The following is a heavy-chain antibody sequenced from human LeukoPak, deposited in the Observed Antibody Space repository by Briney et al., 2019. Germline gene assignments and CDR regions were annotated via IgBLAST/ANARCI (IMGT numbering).Heavy chain of an antibody. CDR1: GFAFSDYH. J-gene: IGHJ4*02. CDR2: ISSSGSTI. CDR3: ARDGLGVYYFDY. Sequence: GGSLRLSCAASGFAFSDYHMSWIRQAPGKGLEWVSYISSSGSTIYYADSVRGRFTISRDNAKNSLYLQINSLRAEDTAVYYCARDGLGVYYFDYWGQGILVTVSS. V-gene: IGHV3-11*04. D-gene: IGHD3-16*01.